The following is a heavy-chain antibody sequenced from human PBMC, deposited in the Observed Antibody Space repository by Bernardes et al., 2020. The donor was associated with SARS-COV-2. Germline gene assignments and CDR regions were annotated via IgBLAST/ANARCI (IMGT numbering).Heavy chain of an antibody. D-gene: IGHD2-15*01. CDR3: ARAIISDCSGGSCYPDYGDYFEY. CDR2: ISAYNGYT. J-gene: IGHJ4*02. V-gene: IGHV1-18*01. Sequence: ASVKVSCKTSGYTFTAYVIIWVRQAPGQGLESMGWISAYNGYTNYAQKFQGRVTMTTDTSTSTAYMELRILRSDDTAVYYCARAIISDCSGGSCYPDYGDYFEYGGKGTQRNVSA. CDR1: GYTFTAYV.